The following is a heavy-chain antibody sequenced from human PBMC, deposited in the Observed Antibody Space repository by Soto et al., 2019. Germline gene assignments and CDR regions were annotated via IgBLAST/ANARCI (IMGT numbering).Heavy chain of an antibody. J-gene: IGHJ4*02. Sequence: QVQLVQNGAEVKRPGASVKVSCKASGYTLTSYYMHWVRQAPGQGLEWMGIINPSGGSTSYAQKFQGRVTMTEDTSTSTVYIELSSLRSEDTAVYYCARLFNWNERGYFDYWGQGTLVTVSS. CDR3: ARLFNWNERGYFDY. V-gene: IGHV1-46*03. D-gene: IGHD1-20*01. CDR1: GYTLTSYY. CDR2: INPSGGST.